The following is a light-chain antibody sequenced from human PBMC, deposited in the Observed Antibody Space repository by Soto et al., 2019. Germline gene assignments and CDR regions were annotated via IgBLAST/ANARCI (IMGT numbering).Light chain of an antibody. CDR2: DAS. J-gene: IGKJ1*01. Sequence: EIVLTQSPATLSLSPGERATLSCRASQSVSSYLAWYQQKPGQAPRLLFYDASNRATGIPARFSGSGSGTDFTLTISSLEPEDCAVYYCHQRSNWPPSTFGQGTKVEIK. V-gene: IGKV3-11*01. CDR3: HQRSNWPPST. CDR1: QSVSSY.